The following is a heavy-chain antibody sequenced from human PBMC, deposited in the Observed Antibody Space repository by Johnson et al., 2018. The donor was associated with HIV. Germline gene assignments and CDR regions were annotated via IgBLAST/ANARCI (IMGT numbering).Heavy chain of an antibody. D-gene: IGHD3-3*01. V-gene: IGHV3-66*02. CDR1: GFAVSNNY. J-gene: IGHJ3*02. CDR2: IYSSGSA. Sequence: VQLVESGGGVVWPGGSLRLSCAVSGFAVSNNYMSWVRQAPGQGLEWVSVIYSSGSAYNADSVKGRFTISRDNSKNTLYLQMNSLRAEDTAVYYCARPAGDFWSGYYDAFEIWGQGTMVTVSS. CDR3: ARPAGDFWSGYYDAFEI.